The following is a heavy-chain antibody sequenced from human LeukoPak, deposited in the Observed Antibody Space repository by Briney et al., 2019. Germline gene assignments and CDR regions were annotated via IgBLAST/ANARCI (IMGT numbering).Heavy chain of an antibody. D-gene: IGHD3-3*01. CDR1: GGSISSYY. CDR2: IYYSGST. CDR3: ARGPYYDFWSGYYSIYYFDY. V-gene: IGHV4-59*01. Sequence: SETLSLTCTVSGGSISSYYWSWIRQPPGKGLEWIGYIYYSGSTNYNPSLKSRVTISVDTSKNQCSLKLSSVTAADTAVYYCARGPYYDFWSGYYSIYYFDYWGQGTLVTVSS. J-gene: IGHJ4*02.